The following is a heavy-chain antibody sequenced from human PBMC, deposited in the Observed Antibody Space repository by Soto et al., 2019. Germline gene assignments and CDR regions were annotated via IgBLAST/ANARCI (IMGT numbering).Heavy chain of an antibody. CDR2: IYPGDSDT. CDR3: ARSLVNGTYEAFDI. Sequence: GESLKISCKGSGYNFNRYWIGWVRQMPGKGLEWMGVIYPGDSDTRYSPSLQGQVTISADKSSSPAYLQWSSLQASDTATYYCARSLVNGTYEAFDIWGQGTMVTVSS. D-gene: IGHD6-13*01. V-gene: IGHV5-51*01. J-gene: IGHJ3*02. CDR1: GYNFNRYW.